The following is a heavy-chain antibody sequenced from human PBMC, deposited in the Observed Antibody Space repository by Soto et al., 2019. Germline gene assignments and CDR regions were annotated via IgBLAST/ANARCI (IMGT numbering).Heavy chain of an antibody. CDR1: GGSISRYY. CDR3: ARDPGSGSYYGWFDP. CDR2: IYYSGST. V-gene: IGHV4-59*01. J-gene: IGHJ5*02. D-gene: IGHD3-10*01. Sequence: QVQLQESGPGLVKPSETLSLTCTVSGGSISRYYWNWIRQPPGKGLDWIGYIYYSGSTNYNPSLKSRVTISVDTSKNQFSLKLSSVTAADTAVYYCARDPGSGSYYGWFDPWGQGTLVTVSS.